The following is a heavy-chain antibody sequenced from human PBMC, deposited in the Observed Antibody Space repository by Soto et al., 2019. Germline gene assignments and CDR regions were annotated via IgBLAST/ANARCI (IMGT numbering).Heavy chain of an antibody. V-gene: IGHV4-31*03. CDR3: SRGILV. Sequence: QVQLQESGPGLVKPSQTLSLTCTVSGGSINSGGYCWSWIRQHPGKGLEWIGCISYGGSTSYNAPLQSRVNISVDTSTTLCSLRLRSVTAADPAVYYCSRGILVWGQGTLITVSS. D-gene: IGHD5-18*01. CDR1: GGSINSGGYC. J-gene: IGHJ4*02. CDR2: ISYGGST.